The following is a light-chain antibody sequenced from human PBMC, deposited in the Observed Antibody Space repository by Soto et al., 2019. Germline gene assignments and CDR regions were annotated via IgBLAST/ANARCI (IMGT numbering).Light chain of an antibody. CDR1: QGISNY. CDR3: QTYNSAPLIT. V-gene: IGKV1-27*01. Sequence: DIQMTQSPSSLSASVGDRVTITCRASQGISNYLAWYQQKPGKVPRLLIYAASTLQSGVSSRFSRSGSGTEFPLTIRRLHSEDVATYYPQTYNSAPLITFGPGP. CDR2: AAS. J-gene: IGKJ3*01.